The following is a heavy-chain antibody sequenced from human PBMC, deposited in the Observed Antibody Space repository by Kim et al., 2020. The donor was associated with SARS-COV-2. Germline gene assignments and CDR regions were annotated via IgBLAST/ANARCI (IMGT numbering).Heavy chain of an antibody. Sequence: GGSLRLSCAASGFTFSSYAMHWVRQAPGKGLEWVAVISYDGSNKYYADSVKGRFTISRDNSKNTLYLQMNSLRAEDTAMYYCARDNDIVGVPAANDAFDIWGQGTMVTVSS. V-gene: IGHV3-30-3*01. J-gene: IGHJ3*02. CDR1: GFTFSSYA. D-gene: IGHD2-2*01. CDR3: ARDNDIVGVPAANDAFDI. CDR2: ISYDGSNK.